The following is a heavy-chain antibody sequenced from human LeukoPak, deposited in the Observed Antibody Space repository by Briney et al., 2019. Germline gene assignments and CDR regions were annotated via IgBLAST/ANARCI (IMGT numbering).Heavy chain of an antibody. J-gene: IGHJ6*02. D-gene: IGHD1/OR15-1a*01. CDR2: IYTSGST. V-gene: IGHV4-4*07. Sequence: ASETLSLTCTVSGGSISSYYWSWIRQPAGKGLEWIGRIYTSGSTNYNPSLKSRVTMSVDTSKNQFSLKLSSVTAADTAAYYCARDWGTHHYYGMDVWGQGTTVTVSS. CDR1: GGSISSYY. CDR3: ARDWGTHHYYGMDV.